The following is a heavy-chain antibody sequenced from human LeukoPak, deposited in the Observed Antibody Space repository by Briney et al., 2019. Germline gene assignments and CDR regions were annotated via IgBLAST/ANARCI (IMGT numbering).Heavy chain of an antibody. Sequence: GGSLRLSCTASKFTFSNYAMSWARQAPGKGLEWVSVISGSGGSTYYADSVKCRFTISRDNSKDTLFLQMNSLRTEDTAVYYCAKRSSVWTGYLDYWGQGTLVTVSS. CDR2: ISGSGGST. V-gene: IGHV3-23*01. J-gene: IGHJ4*02. CDR3: AKRSSVWTGYLDY. D-gene: IGHD3/OR15-3a*01. CDR1: KFTFSNYA.